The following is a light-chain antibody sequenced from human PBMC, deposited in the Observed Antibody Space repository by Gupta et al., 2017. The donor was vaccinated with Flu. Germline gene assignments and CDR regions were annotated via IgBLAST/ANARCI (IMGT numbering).Light chain of an antibody. CDR3: QQHNNYPPFT. CDR2: TAS. CDR1: QGIRRY. Sequence: YLRSQSVEDRVTMTCRTSQGIRRYLDWYKQKPGKAPKLLNDTASCWQSRVPSRFSVRVSKKDFTLTISSRQSEDFAAYYCQQHNNYPPFTFGHGTKVDI. J-gene: IGKJ3*01. V-gene: IGKV1-9*01.